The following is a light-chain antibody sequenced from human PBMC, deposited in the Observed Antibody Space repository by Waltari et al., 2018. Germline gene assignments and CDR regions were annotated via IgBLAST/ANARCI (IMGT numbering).Light chain of an antibody. Sequence: DIVMTQSPDSLALSLRERATFTCKSSQSLFFSPNNKNYLAWYQHKQGQSPKLLFYWGSARQSGVPDRLSGSGSGTDFTLTISSLQTEDVAVYYCQQYYRVPLTFGGGTKVQIK. CDR1: QSLFFSPNNKNY. CDR2: WGS. CDR3: QQYYRVPLT. J-gene: IGKJ4*01. V-gene: IGKV4-1*01.